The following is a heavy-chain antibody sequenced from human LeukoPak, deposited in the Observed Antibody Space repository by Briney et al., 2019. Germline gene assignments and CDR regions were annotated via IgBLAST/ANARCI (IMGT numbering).Heavy chain of an antibody. V-gene: IGHV4-4*07. D-gene: IGHD2-2*02. CDR2: IYTSGST. J-gene: IGHJ5*02. CDR3: ARDRYCSSTSCYTAGGWFDP. Sequence: SETLSLTCTVSGGSISSYYWSWIRQPAGKGLEWIGRIYTSGSTNYNPSLKSRVTMSVDTSKNQFSLKLSSVIAADTAVYCCARDRYCSSTSCYTAGGWFDPWGQGTLVTVSS. CDR1: GGSISSYY.